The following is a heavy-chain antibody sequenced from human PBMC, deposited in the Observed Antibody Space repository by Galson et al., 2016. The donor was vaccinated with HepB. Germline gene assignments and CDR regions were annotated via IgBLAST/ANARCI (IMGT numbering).Heavy chain of an antibody. D-gene: IGHD1-26*01. J-gene: IGHJ3*02. CDR2: IKKDGSEK. Sequence: SLRLSCAASGFTLSSYWMSWVRQAPGKGLEWVANIKKDGSEKYYVDSVKGRFTISRDNAKNSLYLQMSSLRAEDTAVYYCARGSSGALDIWGQGTMVTVSS. CDR3: ARGSSGALDI. CDR1: GFTLSSYW. V-gene: IGHV3-7*02.